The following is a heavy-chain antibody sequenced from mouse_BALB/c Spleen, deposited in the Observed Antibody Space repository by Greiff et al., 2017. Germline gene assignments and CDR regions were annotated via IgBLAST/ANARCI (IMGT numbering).Heavy chain of an antibody. D-gene: IGHD2-14*01. CDR3: ARAYRYDASWFAY. V-gene: IGHV5-4*02. CDR1: GFTFSDYY. Sequence: EVKLVESGGGLVKPGGSLKLSCAASGFTFSDYYMYWVRQTPEKRLEWVATISDGGSYTYYPDSVKGRFTISRDNAKNNLYLQMSSLKSEDTAMYYCARAYRYDASWFAYWGQGTLVTVSA. CDR2: ISDGGSYT. J-gene: IGHJ3*01.